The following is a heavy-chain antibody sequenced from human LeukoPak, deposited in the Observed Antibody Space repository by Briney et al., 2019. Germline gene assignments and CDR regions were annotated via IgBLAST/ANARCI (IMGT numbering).Heavy chain of an antibody. D-gene: IGHD6-19*01. V-gene: IGHV1-69*04. J-gene: IGHJ5*02. CDR1: GGTFSSYT. CDR3: ARDSSGWYGNWFDP. CDR2: IIPILGIA. Sequence: SVKVSCKASGGTFSSYTISWVRQAPGQGLEWMGRIIPILGIANYAQKFQGRVTITADKSTSTAYMELSSLRSEDTAVYYCARDSSGWYGNWFDPRGQGTLVTVSS.